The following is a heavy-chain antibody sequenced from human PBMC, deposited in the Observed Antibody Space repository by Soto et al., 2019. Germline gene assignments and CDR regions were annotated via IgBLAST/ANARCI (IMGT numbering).Heavy chain of an antibody. CDR2: IYWDDDK. D-gene: IGHD3-16*01. V-gene: IGHV2-5*02. CDR1: GFSLSTSGVG. J-gene: IGHJ4*02. CDR3: AHSFMITFEGVNPDPYYFDY. Sequence: SGPTLVNPTQTLTLTCTFSGFSLSTSGVGVGWIRQPPGKALEWLALIYWDDDKRYSPSLKSRLTITKDTSKNQVVLTMTNMDPVDTATYYCAHSFMITFEGVNPDPYYFDYWGQGTLVTVSS.